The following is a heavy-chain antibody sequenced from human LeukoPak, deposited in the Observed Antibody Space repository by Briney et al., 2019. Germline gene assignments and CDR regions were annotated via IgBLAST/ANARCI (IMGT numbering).Heavy chain of an antibody. J-gene: IGHJ4*02. CDR1: GFTFSSYS. CDR3: AKDLDGSGSRFDY. CDR2: ISSSSSYI. Sequence: GGSLRLSCAASGFTFSSYSMNWVRQAPGKGLEWVSSISSSSSYIYYADSVKGRFTISRDNAKNSLYLQMNSLRAEDTATYYCAKDLDGSGSRFDYWGQGTLVTVSS. D-gene: IGHD3-22*01. V-gene: IGHV3-21*04.